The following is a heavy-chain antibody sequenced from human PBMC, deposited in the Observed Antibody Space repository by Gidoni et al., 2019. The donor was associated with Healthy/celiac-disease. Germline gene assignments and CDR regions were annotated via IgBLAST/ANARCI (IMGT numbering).Heavy chain of an antibody. CDR3: ARADYYDSSAPLGY. V-gene: IGHV3-48*02. CDR1: GFTFSSYS. Sequence: EVQLVESVGGLVQPGGSLRLSCAASGFTFSSYSMNWVRQAPGKGLEWVSYISSSSSTIYYADSVKGRFTISRDNAKNSLYLQINSLRDEDTAVYYCARADYYDSSAPLGYWGQGTLVTVSS. D-gene: IGHD3-22*01. CDR2: ISSSSSTI. J-gene: IGHJ4*02.